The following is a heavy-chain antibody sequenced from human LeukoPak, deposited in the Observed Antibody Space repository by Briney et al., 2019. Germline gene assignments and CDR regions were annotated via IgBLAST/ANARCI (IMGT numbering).Heavy chain of an antibody. J-gene: IGHJ5*02. CDR2: ITSSSTM. CDR1: GFTFSSYS. D-gene: IGHD5-24*01. CDR3: ARESTPLRGAFDP. V-gene: IGHV3-48*01. Sequence: GGSLRLSCAASGFTFSSYSMNWVRQAPGKGLEWVSYITSSSTMYYADSVKGRFTISRDNAKNSLYLQMNSLRAEDTAVYYCARESTPLRGAFDPWGPGTLVTVSS.